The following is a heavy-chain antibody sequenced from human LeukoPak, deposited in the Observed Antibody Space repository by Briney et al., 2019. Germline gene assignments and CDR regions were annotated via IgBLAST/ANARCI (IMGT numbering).Heavy chain of an antibody. CDR3: AREPGFDSSGYLNWFDP. J-gene: IGHJ5*02. V-gene: IGHV4-59*01. D-gene: IGHD3-22*01. CDR2: IYYSGST. Sequence: PSETLSLTCTVSGGSISSYYCSCIRQPPGKGLEWIGYIYYSGSTNYNPSLKSRVTISVDTSKNQFSLKLSSVTAADTAVYYCAREPGFDSSGYLNWFDPWGQGTLVTVSS. CDR1: GGSISSYY.